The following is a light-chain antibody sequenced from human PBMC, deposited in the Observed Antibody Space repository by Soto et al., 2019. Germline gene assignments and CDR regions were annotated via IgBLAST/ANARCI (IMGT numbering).Light chain of an antibody. CDR2: EVN. CDR1: SSDVGAYNY. J-gene: IGLJ2*01. V-gene: IGLV2-14*01. CDR3: NSYTRSSTLL. Sequence: QSALTQPASVSGSPGQSITISCTGTSSDVGAYNYVSWYQQHPGKAPKLMIYEVNNRPSGVSNRFSGSKSGNTASLIISGLQAEDEADYYCNSYTRSSTLLFGGGTKVTVL.